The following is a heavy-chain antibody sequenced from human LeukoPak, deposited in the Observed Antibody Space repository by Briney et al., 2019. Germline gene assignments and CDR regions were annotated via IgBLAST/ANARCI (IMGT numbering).Heavy chain of an antibody. J-gene: IGHJ4*02. CDR1: GFTFSSYW. D-gene: IGHD3-10*01. Sequence: GGSLRLSCAASGFTFSSYWMSWVRQAPGKGLEWVANIKQDGSEKYYVDSVKGRFTISRDNAKNSLYLQMNSLRAEDTAVYYCARGFETSKRITMVRGVIIGYYFDYWGQGTLVTVSS. CDR3: ARGFETSKRITMVRGVIIGYYFDY. V-gene: IGHV3-7*01. CDR2: IKQDGSEK.